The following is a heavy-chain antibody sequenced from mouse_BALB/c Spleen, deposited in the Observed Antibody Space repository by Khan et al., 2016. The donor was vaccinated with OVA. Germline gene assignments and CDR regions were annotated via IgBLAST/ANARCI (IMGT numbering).Heavy chain of an antibody. CDR3: ARLAYYYDSEGFAY. V-gene: IGHV5-6*01. CDR1: GFTFSTYG. J-gene: IGHJ3*01. D-gene: IGHD1-1*01. CDR2: ISSGGSYT. Sequence: EVQRVESGGDLVKPEGSLKLSCAASGFTFSTYGMSWVRQTPDKRLEWVATISSGGSYTHYPDSVQGRFTIYRDTAKNTLYLQMSSLKSWDTAMFYCARLAYYYDSEGFAYWGQGTLVTVSA.